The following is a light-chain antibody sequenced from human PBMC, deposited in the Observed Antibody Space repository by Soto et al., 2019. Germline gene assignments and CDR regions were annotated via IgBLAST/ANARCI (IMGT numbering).Light chain of an antibody. J-gene: IGKJ1*01. CDR3: QQYHDYWT. Sequence: DIQMTQSPSSLSSSVGDRVTIIFRASQSVSTRLAWYQQKPGKAPKVLIYDASSWAGGVPSRFTGSGSGTEFTLTISSLQPDDFATYYCQQYHDYWTFGQGTKVDIK. CDR2: DAS. V-gene: IGKV1-5*02. CDR1: QSVSTR.